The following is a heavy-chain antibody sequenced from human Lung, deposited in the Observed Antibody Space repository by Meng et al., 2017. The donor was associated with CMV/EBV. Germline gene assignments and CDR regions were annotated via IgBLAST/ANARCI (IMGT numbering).Heavy chain of an antibody. CDR2: MDYRGST. Sequence: QAQLRESGPGLVKPSQTLSLTCPASGDSISSGEYFWSWIRQPPGKGLEWIGYMDYRGSTFYNPSLKSRVTISVDTSKNQFSLKLSSVTAADTAVYFCARGELLWDYWGQGTLVTVSS. V-gene: IGHV4-30-4*01. CDR3: ARGELLWDY. CDR1: GDSISSGEYF. D-gene: IGHD2-2*01. J-gene: IGHJ4*02.